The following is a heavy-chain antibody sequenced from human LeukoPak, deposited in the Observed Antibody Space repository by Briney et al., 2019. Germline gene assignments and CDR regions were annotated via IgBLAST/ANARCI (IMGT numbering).Heavy chain of an antibody. CDR1: GGSISSGGYY. D-gene: IGHD1-26*01. CDR3: ARVQSSGSYRHFDY. J-gene: IGHJ4*02. Sequence: SETLSLTCSVSGGSISSGGYYWSWIRQHPGKGLEWIGYIYYSGSTYYNPSLKSRVTISVDTSKNQFSLKLSSVTAADTAVYYCARVQSSGSYRHFDYWGQGTLVTVSS. V-gene: IGHV4-31*03. CDR2: IYYSGST.